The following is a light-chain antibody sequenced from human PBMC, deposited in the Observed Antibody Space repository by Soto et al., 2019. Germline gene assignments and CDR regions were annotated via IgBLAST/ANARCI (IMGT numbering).Light chain of an antibody. CDR2: EVS. V-gene: IGLV2-14*01. CDR3: AAWDASLSACV. Sequence: QSALTQAASVSGAPGQSITISCTGTSSDIGGYNYVSWYQQHPGKAPKVIIYEVSNRPSGISNRFSGSKSGNTASLTIVGLRSEDEAIYYCAAWDASLSACVFGNGTKLTVL. J-gene: IGLJ1*01. CDR1: SSDIGGYNY.